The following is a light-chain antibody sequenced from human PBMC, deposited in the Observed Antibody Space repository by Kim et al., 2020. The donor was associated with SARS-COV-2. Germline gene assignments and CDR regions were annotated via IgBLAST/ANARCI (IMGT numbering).Light chain of an antibody. CDR3: QQYDSSFT. CDR1: QSGSSY. CDR2: GAS. Sequence: ALAPGEAATPSCRASQSGSSYLAWYQQKAGQAPRFIMYGASTRATGIPDRFSGSGSGTDFTLTISRLEPEDFAVYYCQQYDSSFTFGGGTKVDIK. J-gene: IGKJ4*01. V-gene: IGKV3-20*01.